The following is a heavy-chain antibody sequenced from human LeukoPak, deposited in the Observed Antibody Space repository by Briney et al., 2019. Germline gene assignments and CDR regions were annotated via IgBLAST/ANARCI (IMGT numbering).Heavy chain of an antibody. Sequence: GGSLRLSCAASGFTFSSYGMHWVRQAPGKGLEWVAVISYDGSNKYYADSVKGRFTISRDNSKNTLYLQMNSLRAEDTAVYYCAKDPPGEGYSSGWDPLGYFDYWGQGTLVTVSS. CDR1: GFTFSSYG. D-gene: IGHD6-19*01. CDR2: ISYDGSNK. CDR3: AKDPPGEGYSSGWDPLGYFDY. V-gene: IGHV3-30*18. J-gene: IGHJ4*02.